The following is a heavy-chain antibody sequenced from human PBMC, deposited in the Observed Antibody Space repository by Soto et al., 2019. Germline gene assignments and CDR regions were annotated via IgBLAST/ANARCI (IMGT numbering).Heavy chain of an antibody. CDR1: GFTFSSYA. CDR3: ARSYIDIVLVPAARFYYYYGMDV. V-gene: IGHV3-30-3*01. Sequence: QVQLVESGGGVVQPGRSLRLSCAASGFTFSSYAMHWVRQAPGKGLEWVAVISYDGSNKYYADSVKGRFTISRDNSKNTLYLQMNSLRAEDTAVYYCARSYIDIVLVPAARFYYYYGMDVWGQGTTVTVSS. J-gene: IGHJ6*02. D-gene: IGHD2-2*01. CDR2: ISYDGSNK.